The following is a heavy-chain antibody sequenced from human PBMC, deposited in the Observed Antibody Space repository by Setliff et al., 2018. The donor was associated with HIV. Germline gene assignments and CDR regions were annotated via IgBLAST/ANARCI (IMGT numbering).Heavy chain of an antibody. J-gene: IGHJ4*02. Sequence: SETLSLTCTVSGGSINSYFWSWIRQPPGKALEWIGYIYNSGSTYHNPSLKSRVSISIDTSKTQVSLKLRSVTAADTAVYYCARLGIANAPDDYWGQGTLVTVSS. CDR2: IYNSGST. CDR3: ARLGIANAPDDY. D-gene: IGHD2-21*01. CDR1: GGSINSYF. V-gene: IGHV4-4*08.